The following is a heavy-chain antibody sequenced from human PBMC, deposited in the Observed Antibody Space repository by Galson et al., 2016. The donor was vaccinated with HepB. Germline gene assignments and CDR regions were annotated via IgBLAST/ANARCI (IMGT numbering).Heavy chain of an antibody. D-gene: IGHD2/OR15-2a*01. V-gene: IGHV3-23*01. CDR3: AKGPYQYSGAYMDV. Sequence: SLRLSCAASGFTFSSYAMSWVRQAPGKGLEWVSVISGSGGSTYYADSVKGRFTISRDTSKNTLYLQMTSLGTEDTATNYCAKGPYQYSGAYMDVWGKGNTVTVSS. CDR1: GFTFSSYA. J-gene: IGHJ6*03. CDR2: ISGSGGST.